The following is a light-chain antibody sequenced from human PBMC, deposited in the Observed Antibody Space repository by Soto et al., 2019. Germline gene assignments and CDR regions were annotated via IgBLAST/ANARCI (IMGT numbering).Light chain of an antibody. J-gene: IGKJ1*01. Sequence: DIQMTQSPSSLSASVGDRVTITCQASQDINFYLNWYQQKPGKPPKLLIEAASTLEIGVPSTFSGSGSGTEFSLTISSLGPEDFATYYCLQVANFPRTFGQGTK. V-gene: IGKV1-39*01. CDR2: AAS. CDR1: QDINFY. CDR3: LQVANFPRT.